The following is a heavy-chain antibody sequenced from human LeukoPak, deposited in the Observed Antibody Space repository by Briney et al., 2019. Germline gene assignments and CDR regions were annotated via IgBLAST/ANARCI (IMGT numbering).Heavy chain of an antibody. Sequence: SETLSLTCAVYGGSFSGYYWSWIRQPPGKGLEWIGEINHSGSTNYNPSLKRRVTISVDTSENQFSLKLSSVTAADTAVYYWARRGHRVLWFGELSRVVWFDPWGQGTLVTVSS. CDR2: INHSGST. J-gene: IGHJ5*02. D-gene: IGHD3-10*01. CDR1: GGSFSGYY. V-gene: IGHV4-34*01. CDR3: ARRGHRVLWFGELSRVVWFDP.